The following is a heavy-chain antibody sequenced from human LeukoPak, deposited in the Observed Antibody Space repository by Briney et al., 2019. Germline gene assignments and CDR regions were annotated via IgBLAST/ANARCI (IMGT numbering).Heavy chain of an antibody. CDR2: INSDGSST. V-gene: IGHV3-74*01. CDR3: ARVLAAQRGFDY. CDR1: GFTFSSYW. D-gene: IGHD6-25*01. Sequence: GGSLRLSCAASGFTFSSYWMHWVRQVPGKGLAWVSRINSDGSSTSYADSVKGRFTISRDNAKNTLYLQMNSLRAEDTAVYYCARVLAAQRGFDYWGQGTLVTVSS. J-gene: IGHJ4*02.